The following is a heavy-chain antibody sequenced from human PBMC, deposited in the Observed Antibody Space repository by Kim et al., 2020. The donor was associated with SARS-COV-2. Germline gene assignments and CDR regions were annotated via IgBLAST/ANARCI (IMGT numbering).Heavy chain of an antibody. D-gene: IGHD4-17*01. CDR1: GGTFSSYA. CDR2: IIPILGIA. J-gene: IGHJ4*02. V-gene: IGHV1-69*04. Sequence: SVKVSCKASGGTFSSYAISWVRQAPGQGLEWMGRIIPILGIANYAQKFQGRVTITADKSTSTAYMELSSLRSEDTAVYYCARGTYGDYVFDYWGQGTLVTVSS. CDR3: ARGTYGDYVFDY.